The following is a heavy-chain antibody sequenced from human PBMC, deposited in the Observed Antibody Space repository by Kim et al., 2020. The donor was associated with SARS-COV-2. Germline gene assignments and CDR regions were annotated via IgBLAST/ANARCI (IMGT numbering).Heavy chain of an antibody. Sequence: GESLKISCKGSGFSFTTYWIGWVRQMPGKGLEWMGTIYPGDSDIRYSPSLHGQVTISADRSISTAYLQWSSLKASDTAMYYCAGHVRAGGYNPYYFDYWGQGTLVTVSS. J-gene: IGHJ4*02. V-gene: IGHV5-51*01. CDR3: AGHVRAGGYNPYYFDY. CDR1: GFSFTTYW. CDR2: IYPGDSDI. D-gene: IGHD5-12*01.